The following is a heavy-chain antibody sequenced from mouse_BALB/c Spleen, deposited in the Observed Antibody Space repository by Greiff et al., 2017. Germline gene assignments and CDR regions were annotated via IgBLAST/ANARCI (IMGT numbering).Heavy chain of an antibody. CDR1: GYAFSSYW. D-gene: IGHD1-2*01. Sequence: GQLQQSGAELVRPGSSVKISCKASGYAFSSYWMNWVKQRPGQGLEWIGQIYPGDGDTNYNGKFKGKATLTADKSSSTAYMQLSSLTSEDSAVYFCARGTATATFAYWGQGTLVTVSA. CDR2: IYPGDGDT. CDR3: ARGTATATFAY. V-gene: IGHV1-80*01. J-gene: IGHJ3*01.